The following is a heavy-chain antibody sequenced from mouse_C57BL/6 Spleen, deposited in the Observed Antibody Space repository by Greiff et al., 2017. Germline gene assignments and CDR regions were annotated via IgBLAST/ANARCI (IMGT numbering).Heavy chain of an antibody. CDR2: IRSKSSNYAT. Sequence: DVQLVESGGGLVQPKGSLKLSCAASGFTFNTYAMHWVRQAPGKGLEWVARIRSKSSNYATYYADSVKDRFTISRDDSQSMLYLQMNNLKTEDTAMYYCVREGDDGYYPYYFDYWGQGTTLTVSS. CDR1: GFTFNTYA. V-gene: IGHV10-3*01. D-gene: IGHD2-3*01. CDR3: VREGDDGYYPYYFDY. J-gene: IGHJ2*01.